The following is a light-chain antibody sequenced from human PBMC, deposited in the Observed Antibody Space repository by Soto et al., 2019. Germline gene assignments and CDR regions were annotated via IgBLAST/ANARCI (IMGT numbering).Light chain of an antibody. CDR3: QQYNNWYT. CDR1: QSVSSN. V-gene: IGKV3-15*01. J-gene: IGKJ2*01. CDR2: GAS. Sequence: EIVMTQSPATLSVSPGERATLSCRASQSVSSNLAWYQQKPGQAPRLLIYGASTRATGIPARFSGSGSGTDFTLTISSLQYEDFAVYYCQQYNNWYTFGQGTKLEI.